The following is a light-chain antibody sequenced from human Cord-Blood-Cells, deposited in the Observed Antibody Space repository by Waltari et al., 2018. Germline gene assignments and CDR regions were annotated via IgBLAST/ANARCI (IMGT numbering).Light chain of an antibody. CDR1: SSDVGGYNY. Sequence: QSALTQPRSVSGSPGQSVTISCTGTSSDVGGYNYVSCYQQHPGKAPKLMIYDVSKRAAGVPDRVSGAKSGNSASLTISGLQAEEDADYYCCSYAVSDVFGTGTKVTFL. V-gene: IGLV2-11*01. CDR3: CSYAVSDV. J-gene: IGLJ1*01. CDR2: DVS.